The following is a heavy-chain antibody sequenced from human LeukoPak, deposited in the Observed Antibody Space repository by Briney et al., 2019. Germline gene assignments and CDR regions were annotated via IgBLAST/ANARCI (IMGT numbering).Heavy chain of an antibody. CDR1: GGSFSGYY. Sequence: SETLSLTCAVYGGSFSGYYWTYLRQPPGKGPEGIGEIDHSGSTNYNPSLTSRVTISVDTSKNEFSLRLNSVTAADTAVYYCATFRWGVGFEYWGQGTLVTVSS. CDR3: ATFRWGVGFEY. V-gene: IGHV4-34*01. J-gene: IGHJ4*02. D-gene: IGHD3-16*01. CDR2: IDHSGST.